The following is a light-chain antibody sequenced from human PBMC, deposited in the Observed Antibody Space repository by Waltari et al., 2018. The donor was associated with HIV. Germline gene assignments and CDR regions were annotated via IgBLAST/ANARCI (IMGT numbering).Light chain of an antibody. CDR1: RDNIGKYV. CDR2: GRD. J-gene: IGLJ1*01. CDR3: AVWDDSVNGYV. Sequence: QSALTQPPSTSGTPGQRVTISCSGSRDNIGKYVVNWFQQVPGTAPKLLVSGRDQRPSGVPDRFSGSKSGTSGSLAISGLQSEDEGDYYCAVWDDSVNGYVFGTGTKVTVL. V-gene: IGLV1-44*01.